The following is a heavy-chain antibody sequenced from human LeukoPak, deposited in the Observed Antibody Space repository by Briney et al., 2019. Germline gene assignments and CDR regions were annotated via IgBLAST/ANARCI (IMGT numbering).Heavy chain of an antibody. V-gene: IGHV3-23*01. CDR1: GFTLIIYA. J-gene: IGHJ4*02. CDR2: ISGSGDST. D-gene: IGHD1-26*01. Sequence: PGGSLRHSCAASGFTLIIYAMTWVRQAPGKGLEWVSTISGSGDSTYYADSVKGRFTIFRDNSRNTLSLHMSSLGVEDTSIYYCAKGHIGGGTYGSLGNWGQGTLVTFSP. CDR3: AKGHIGGGTYGSLGN.